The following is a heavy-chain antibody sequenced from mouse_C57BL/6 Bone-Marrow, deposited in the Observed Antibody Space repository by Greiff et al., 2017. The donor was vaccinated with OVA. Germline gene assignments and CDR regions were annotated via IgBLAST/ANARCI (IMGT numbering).Heavy chain of an antibody. J-gene: IGHJ2*01. D-gene: IGHD1-1*01. Sequence: QVQLQQPGAELVKPGASVKLSCKASGYTFTSYWMHWVKQRPGRGLEWIGSIDPNSGGTKYNEKFKSKATLTVDKPSSTAYMHLSSLTSEDSAVYYCARSYGSSSLYFDYWGQGTTLTVSS. V-gene: IGHV1-72*01. CDR3: ARSYGSSSLYFDY. CDR2: IDPNSGGT. CDR1: GYTFTSYW.